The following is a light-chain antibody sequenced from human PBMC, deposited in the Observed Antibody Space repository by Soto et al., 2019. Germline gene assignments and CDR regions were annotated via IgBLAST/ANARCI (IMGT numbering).Light chain of an antibody. CDR3: QQYHTSPLT. V-gene: IGKV3-20*01. Sequence: QSPGTLSLSPGERATLSCRASLSVSNNYLAWYQQKPGQAPRLLIYGASTRATGVPDRFSGSGSGTDFTLTISRLEPEDFALYYCQQYHTSPLTFGQGTKVDIK. CDR1: LSVSNNY. J-gene: IGKJ1*01. CDR2: GAS.